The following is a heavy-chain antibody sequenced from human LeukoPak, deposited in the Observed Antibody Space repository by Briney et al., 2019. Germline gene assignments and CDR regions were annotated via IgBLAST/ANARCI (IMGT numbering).Heavy chain of an antibody. Sequence: KPSGTLSLTCAVSGGSISSSNWWSWVRQPPGKGLEWIGEIYHSGSTNYSPSLKSRVTISVDKSKNQFSLKLSSVTAADTAVYYCARDEAAGKAGGYDYWGQGTLVTVSS. CDR2: IYHSGST. V-gene: IGHV4-4*02. J-gene: IGHJ4*02. CDR3: ARDEAAGKAGGYDY. D-gene: IGHD6-13*01. CDR1: GGSISSSNW.